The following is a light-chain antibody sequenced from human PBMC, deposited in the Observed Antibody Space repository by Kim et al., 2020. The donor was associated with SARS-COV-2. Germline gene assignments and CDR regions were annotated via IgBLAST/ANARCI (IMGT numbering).Light chain of an antibody. CDR2: GAS. Sequence: VSPGERATPACRASQSVSTNLAWYQHKPGQAPRLLIYGASTRATGIPARFSGSGSGTEFTLTISSLQSEDFAVYYCQQYHKWPETFGQGTKVDIK. CDR1: QSVSTN. V-gene: IGKV3-15*01. J-gene: IGKJ1*01. CDR3: QQYHKWPET.